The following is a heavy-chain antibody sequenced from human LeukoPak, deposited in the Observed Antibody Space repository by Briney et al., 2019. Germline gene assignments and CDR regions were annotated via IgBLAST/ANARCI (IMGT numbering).Heavy chain of an antibody. V-gene: IGHV3-53*01. D-gene: IGHD3-9*01. CDR2: IFTGGST. Sequence: GGSLRLSCAASGFTVSSNFMSWVRQAPGKGLEWVSVIFTGGSTNYADSVKGRFTISRDNSKNTLSLQMNSLRAEDTAVYYCATTGYYSYFDYWGQGALVSVSS. CDR1: GFTVSSNF. CDR3: ATTGYYSYFDY. J-gene: IGHJ4*02.